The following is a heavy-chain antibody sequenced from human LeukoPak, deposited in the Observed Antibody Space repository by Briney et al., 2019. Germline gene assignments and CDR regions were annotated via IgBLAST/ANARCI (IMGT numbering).Heavy chain of an antibody. V-gene: IGHV4-38-2*02. Sequence: SETLSLTCTVSGYSISSGYYWGWIRQPPGKGLEWIGSIYHSGSTYYNPSLKSRVTISVDTSKNQFSLKLSSVTAADTAVYYCARGFDYMDVWGKGTTVTISS. CDR2: IYHSGST. D-gene: IGHD3-10*01. CDR1: GYSISSGYY. CDR3: ARGFDYMDV. J-gene: IGHJ6*03.